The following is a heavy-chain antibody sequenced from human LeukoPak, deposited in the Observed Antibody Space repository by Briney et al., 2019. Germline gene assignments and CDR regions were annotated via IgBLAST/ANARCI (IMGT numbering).Heavy chain of an antibody. CDR3: IRDEALWRLDY. V-gene: IGHV3-9*01. CDR1: GFTFNDYA. Sequence: GGSLRLSCAASGFTFNDYAMHWVRQPPGKGLEWVSSIRWNSGQIDYAESVKGRFTISRDNAKNTVNLQMNSLRAEDTGVYYCIRDEALWRLDYWGQGTLVTVSS. CDR2: IRWNSGQI. D-gene: IGHD2-21*01. J-gene: IGHJ4*02.